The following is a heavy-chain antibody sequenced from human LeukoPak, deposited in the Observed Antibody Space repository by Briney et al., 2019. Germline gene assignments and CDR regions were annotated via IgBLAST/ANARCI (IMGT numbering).Heavy chain of an antibody. D-gene: IGHD2-15*01. J-gene: IGHJ4*02. V-gene: IGHV3-74*01. CDR1: EFTFSRYW. CDR3: ARDLAGSRDK. CDR2: INTDGSTT. Sequence: GESLRLSCVDSEFTFSRYWMHWVRQVPGEGLVWVSRINTDGSTTNYADSVKGRFTISRDNARNTLYLQMNSLRAEDTAVYYCARDLAGSRDKWGQGTLVTVSS.